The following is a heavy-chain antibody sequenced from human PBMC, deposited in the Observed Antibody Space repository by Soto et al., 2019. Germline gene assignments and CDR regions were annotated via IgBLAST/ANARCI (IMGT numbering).Heavy chain of an antibody. V-gene: IGHV4-30-2*01. CDR1: GGSISSGGYS. J-gene: IGHJ6*02. D-gene: IGHD6-19*01. CDR3: ARAIAVAGTAYYYYGMDV. Sequence: QLQLQESGSGLVKPSQTLSLTCAVSGGSISSGGYSWSWIRQPPGKGLEWIGYIYHSGSTYYNPSLKSRVTISVDRSKNQFSLKLSSVTAADTAVYYCARAIAVAGTAYYYYGMDVWGQGTTVTVSS. CDR2: IYHSGST.